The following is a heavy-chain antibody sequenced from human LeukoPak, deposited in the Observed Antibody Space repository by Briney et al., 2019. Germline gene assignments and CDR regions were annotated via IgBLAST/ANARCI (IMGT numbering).Heavy chain of an antibody. Sequence: SETLSLTCTVSGGSISSYYWSWIRQPAGKGLEWIGRIYTSGSTNYNPSLKSRVTISVDTSKNQFSLKLSSVTAADTAVYYCARNQGRYSSGWFYYFDYWGQGTLVTVSS. V-gene: IGHV4-4*07. CDR3: ARNQGRYSSGWFYYFDY. D-gene: IGHD6-19*01. J-gene: IGHJ4*02. CDR1: GGSISSYY. CDR2: IYTSGST.